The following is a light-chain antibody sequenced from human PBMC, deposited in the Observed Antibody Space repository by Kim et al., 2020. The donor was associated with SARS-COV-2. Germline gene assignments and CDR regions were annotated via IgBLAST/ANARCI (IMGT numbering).Light chain of an antibody. J-gene: IGLJ1*01. CDR3: ATWDDSLNGYV. CDR1: SSSTGSNT. Sequence: GQCLPISSSRSSSSTGSNTLPGYQLLPGTAPIRLSSRDSRRPAALPARFSGSTSGTSASLPISGLQSEDEADYYCATWDDSLNGYVFAAGTKVTVL. V-gene: IGLV1-44*01. CDR2: RDS.